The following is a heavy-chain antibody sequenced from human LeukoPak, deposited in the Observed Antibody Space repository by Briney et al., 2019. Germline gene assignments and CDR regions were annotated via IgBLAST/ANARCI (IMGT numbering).Heavy chain of an antibody. Sequence: GGSLRLSCAASGFTFSSYGTHWVRQAPGKGLEWVAVISYDGSNKYYADSVKGRFTISRDNSKNTLYLQMNSLRAEDTAVYYCAKAVRYFDWLRDIYMDVWGKGTTVTVSS. CDR3: AKAVRYFDWLRDIYMDV. D-gene: IGHD3-9*01. CDR1: GFTFSSYG. V-gene: IGHV3-30*18. J-gene: IGHJ6*03. CDR2: ISYDGSNK.